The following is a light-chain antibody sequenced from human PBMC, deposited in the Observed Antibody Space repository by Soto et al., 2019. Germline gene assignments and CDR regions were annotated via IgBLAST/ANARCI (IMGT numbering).Light chain of an antibody. Sequence: DIQLTQSPSTLSAAVGDSVTITCRASQNIRNLLAWYQQKPGKAPKPLIFDASTLKTGVPSRFGGSGSGAEFNFTITGLQPDDFATYFCQQYYTYSTFGQGTRLETK. CDR1: QNIRNL. V-gene: IGKV1-5*01. CDR3: QQYYTYST. J-gene: IGKJ5*01. CDR2: DAS.